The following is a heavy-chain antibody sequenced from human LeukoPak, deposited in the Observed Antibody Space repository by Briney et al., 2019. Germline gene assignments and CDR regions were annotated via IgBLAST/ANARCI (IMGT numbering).Heavy chain of an antibody. Sequence: SETLSLTCTVSGGSISSSSYYWGWIRQPPGKGLEWIGSIYYSGSTYYNPSLKSRVTISVDTSKNQFSLKLSSVTAADTAVYYYAISSTAMVTLNAFDIWGQGTMVTVSS. CDR3: AISSTAMVTLNAFDI. V-gene: IGHV4-39*01. CDR1: GGSISSSSYY. D-gene: IGHD5-18*01. CDR2: IYYSGST. J-gene: IGHJ3*02.